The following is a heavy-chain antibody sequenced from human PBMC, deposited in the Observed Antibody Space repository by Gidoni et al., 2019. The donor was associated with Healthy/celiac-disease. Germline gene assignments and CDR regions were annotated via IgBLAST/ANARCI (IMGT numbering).Heavy chain of an antibody. CDR1: GFTFSSYS. CDR3: AREQWLTIRSVGVDY. V-gene: IGHV3-48*02. Sequence: EVQLVESGGGLVQPGGSLRLSCAASGFTFSSYSMNWVRQAPGKGLEWGSYISSSSSTIYYADSVKGRFTISRDNAKNSLYLQMNSLRDEDTAVYYCAREQWLTIRSVGVDYWGQGTLVTVSS. CDR2: ISSSSSTI. D-gene: IGHD6-19*01. J-gene: IGHJ4*02.